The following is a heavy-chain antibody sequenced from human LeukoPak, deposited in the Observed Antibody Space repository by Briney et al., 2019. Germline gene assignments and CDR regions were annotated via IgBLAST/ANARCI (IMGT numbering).Heavy chain of an antibody. J-gene: IGHJ4*02. CDR2: ISSSGRNI. V-gene: IGHV3-48*03. Sequence: GGSLRLSCAASGFTFSSYEMNWVRQAPGKGLEWVSYISSSGRNIYHTDSVKGRLTTCRDTAKYSQYLQMSSLRAEDTAVYYCARDCGREGFDYWGQGTLVTVSS. CDR1: GFTFSSYE. CDR3: ARDCGREGFDY.